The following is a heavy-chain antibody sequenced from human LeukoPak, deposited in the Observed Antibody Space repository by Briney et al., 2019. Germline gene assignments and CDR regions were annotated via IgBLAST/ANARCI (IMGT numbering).Heavy chain of an antibody. D-gene: IGHD6-13*01. CDR2: INPNSGGT. CDR1: GYTFTGYY. V-gene: IGHV1-2*04. CDR3: ARALTRRSSSCGY. Sequence: ASVKVSCKASGYTFTGYYMHWVRQAPGQGLEWMGWINPNSGGTNYAQKFQGWVIMTRDTSISTAYMELSRLRSDDTAVYYCARALTRRSSSCGYWGQGTLVTVSS. J-gene: IGHJ4*02.